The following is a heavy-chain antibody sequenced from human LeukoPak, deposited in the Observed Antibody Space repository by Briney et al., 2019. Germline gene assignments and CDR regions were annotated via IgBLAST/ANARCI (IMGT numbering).Heavy chain of an antibody. J-gene: IGHJ4*02. V-gene: IGHV4-59*01. Sequence: SETLSLTCTVCGGSISSYYWSWIRQPPGKGLEWIGYIYYSGSTNYNPSLKSRVTMSVDTSKNQFSLKLSSVTAADTAVYYCARRSSWDYDFDYWGQGTLVTVSS. D-gene: IGHD1-7*01. CDR1: GGSISSYY. CDR2: IYYSGST. CDR3: ARRSSWDYDFDY.